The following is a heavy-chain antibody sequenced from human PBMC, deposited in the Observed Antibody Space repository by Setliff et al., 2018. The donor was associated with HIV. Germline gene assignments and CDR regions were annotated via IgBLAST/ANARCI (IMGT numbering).Heavy chain of an antibody. Sequence: PSETLSLTCGVSGYSMSSGYYWGWIRQPPGKGLEWIGNVYHTGSTYYNPSLKSRATISVDTSKNQFSLKLRSVTAADTAVYYCARQPLYNDYDWRSYYFDYWGQGSLVTVSS. D-gene: IGHD5-12*01. CDR1: GYSMSSGYY. J-gene: IGHJ4*02. CDR3: ARQPLYNDYDWRSYYFDY. V-gene: IGHV4-38-2*01. CDR2: VYHTGST.